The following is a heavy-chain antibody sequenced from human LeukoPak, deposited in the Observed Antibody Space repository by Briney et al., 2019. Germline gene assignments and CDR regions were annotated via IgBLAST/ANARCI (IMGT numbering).Heavy chain of an antibody. V-gene: IGHV3-74*01. CDR3: AKDLGGYCSSTSCSLYYYYYGMDV. Sequence: GGSLRLSCAASGITFSSRWMHWVRQAPGEGLVWVSRISGDGIYTSYADSVRGRFTISRDNAKNTLYLQMNSLTTADTAVYYCAKDLGGYCSSTSCSLYYYYYGMDVWGQGTTVTVSS. CDR2: ISGDGIYT. J-gene: IGHJ6*02. D-gene: IGHD2-2*01. CDR1: GITFSSRW.